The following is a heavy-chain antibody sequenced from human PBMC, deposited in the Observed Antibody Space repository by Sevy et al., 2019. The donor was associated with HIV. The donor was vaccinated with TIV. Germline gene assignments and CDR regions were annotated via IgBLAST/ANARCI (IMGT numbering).Heavy chain of an antibody. CDR2: INQDGGEK. D-gene: IGHD3-22*01. CDR3: ARVSSIYYDRGYFYAMDV. CDR1: RFTFNSYW. J-gene: IGHJ6*01. V-gene: IGHV3-7*04. Sequence: GGSLRLSCAASRFTFNSYWMTWVRQAPGKGLEWVANINQDGGEKYHLDSVKGRFTISRDNAKNSLFLQMNSLRAEDSAVYFWARVSSIYYDRGYFYAMDVWGKGPRSPSPQ.